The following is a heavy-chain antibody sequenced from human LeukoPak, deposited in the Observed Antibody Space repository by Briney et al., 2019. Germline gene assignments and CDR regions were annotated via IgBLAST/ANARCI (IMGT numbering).Heavy chain of an antibody. CDR3: ASGEYRFDY. Sequence: GGSLRLSCAASGFTFSDYYMSWIRQAPGKRLEWVSSILGSNSYIYYADSMKGRFTISRDSAKNSLYLQINSLRAEDTAVYYCASGEYRFDYWGQGTLVTVSS. D-gene: IGHD3-10*01. J-gene: IGHJ4*02. CDR2: ILGSNSYI. CDR1: GFTFSDYY. V-gene: IGHV3-11*06.